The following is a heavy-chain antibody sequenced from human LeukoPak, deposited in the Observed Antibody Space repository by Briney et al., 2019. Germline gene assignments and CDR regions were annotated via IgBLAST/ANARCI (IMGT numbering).Heavy chain of an antibody. D-gene: IGHD2-21*01. Sequence: GGSLRLSCAASGFTFSSYSMNWVRQAPGKGLEWVSYISSGTSTIYYADSVKGRFTISRDNAKNSLYLQMNSLRAEDTAVYYCAKDFRIGYSAHFDYWGQGALVTVSS. V-gene: IGHV3-48*01. J-gene: IGHJ4*02. CDR3: AKDFRIGYSAHFDY. CDR1: GFTFSSYS. CDR2: ISSGTSTI.